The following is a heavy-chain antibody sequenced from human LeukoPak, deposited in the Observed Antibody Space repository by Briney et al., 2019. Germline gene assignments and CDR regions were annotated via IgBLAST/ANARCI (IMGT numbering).Heavy chain of an antibody. CDR1: GFTVSSNS. CDR3: ARGGVGVVVTAFLDY. CDR2: IYSDNT. V-gene: IGHV3-53*01. J-gene: IGHJ4*02. D-gene: IGHD2-21*02. Sequence: GGSLRLSCTVSGFTVSSNSMSWVRQAPGKGLEWVSFIYSDNTYYADSVKGRFTISRDNAKNSLYLQMNSLRAEDTAVYYCARGGVGVVVTAFLDYWGQGTLVTVSS.